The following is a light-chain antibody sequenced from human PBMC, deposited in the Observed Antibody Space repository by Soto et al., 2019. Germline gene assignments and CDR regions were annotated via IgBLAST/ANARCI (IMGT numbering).Light chain of an antibody. V-gene: IGKV1-9*01. CDR1: QGISSY. CDR2: AAS. J-gene: IGKJ5*01. CDR3: QQLNSYPRNT. Sequence: DIQLTQSPSFLSASVGDRVTITCRASQGISSYLAWYQQKPGKAPKLLIYAASTLQSGVPSRFSGSGSGTEFTLTISSLQPEDFATYCCQQLNSYPRNTFGQGTRLEIK.